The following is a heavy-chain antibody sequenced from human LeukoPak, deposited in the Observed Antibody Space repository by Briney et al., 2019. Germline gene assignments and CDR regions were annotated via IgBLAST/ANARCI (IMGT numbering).Heavy chain of an antibody. CDR3: ARYYYDSSGYYANTDYFDY. CDR2: IYYSGST. J-gene: IGHJ4*02. Sequence: PSQTLSLTCTVSGGSISSGDYYWSWIRQPPGKGLEWIGYIYYSGSTYYNPSLKSRVTISVDTSKNQFSLKLSSVTAADTAVYYCARYYYDSSGYYANTDYFDYWGQGTLVTVSS. V-gene: IGHV4-30-4*01. D-gene: IGHD3-22*01. CDR1: GGSISSGDYY.